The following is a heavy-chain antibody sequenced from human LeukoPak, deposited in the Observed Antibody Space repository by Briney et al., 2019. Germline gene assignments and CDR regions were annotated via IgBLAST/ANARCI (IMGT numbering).Heavy chain of an antibody. CDR2: ISGSGGST. D-gene: IGHD5-18*01. CDR3: AKVDTAMVTPFDY. Sequence: GGSLRLSCAASGFTFSSYGMSWVRQAPGKGLEWVSAISGSGGSTYYADSVKGRFTISRDNSKNTLYLQMNSLRAEDTAVYYCAKVDTAMVTPFDYWGQGTLVTVSS. J-gene: IGHJ4*02. V-gene: IGHV3-23*01. CDR1: GFTFSSYG.